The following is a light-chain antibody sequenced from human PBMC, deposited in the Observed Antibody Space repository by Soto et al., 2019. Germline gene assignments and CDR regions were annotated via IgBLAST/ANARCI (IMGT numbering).Light chain of an antibody. V-gene: IGKV3-20*01. Sequence: EIVLTQSPGTLSLSPGERATLSCRASQTISITYLAWYQQKPGQAPRLLICGASSRATGIPDRFSGSGSGTDFTLTISRLEPEDFAVYYCQQDGSSPWTFGQGTKVEIK. CDR2: GAS. CDR3: QQDGSSPWT. J-gene: IGKJ1*01. CDR1: QTISITY.